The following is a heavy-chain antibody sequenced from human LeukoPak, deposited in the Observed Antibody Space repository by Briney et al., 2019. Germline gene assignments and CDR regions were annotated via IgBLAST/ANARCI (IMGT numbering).Heavy chain of an antibody. V-gene: IGHV3-21*01. Sequence: GGSLRLSCAASGFTFSSYSMNWVRQAPGKGLECVSSISSSSSYIYYADSVKGRFTISRDNAKNSLYLQMNSLRAEDTAVYYCARVVDIAVAGTLFDYWGQGTLVTVSS. D-gene: IGHD6-19*01. CDR1: GFTFSSYS. CDR3: ARVVDIAVAGTLFDY. J-gene: IGHJ4*02. CDR2: ISSSSSYI.